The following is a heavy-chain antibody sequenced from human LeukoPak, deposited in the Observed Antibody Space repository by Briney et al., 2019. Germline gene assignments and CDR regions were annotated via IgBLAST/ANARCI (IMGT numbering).Heavy chain of an antibody. Sequence: GGSLRLSCAASGFTFSSYWMSWVRQAPGKGLEWVANIKQNGSEKYYVDSVKGRFTISRDNAKSSVYLQMNSLRDEDTAVYYCARLRRSSGWAFDYCGHETLVTVSS. CDR1: GFTFSSYW. D-gene: IGHD6-19*01. CDR2: IKQNGSEK. CDR3: ARLRRSSGWAFDY. J-gene: IGHJ4*01. V-gene: IGHV3-7*01.